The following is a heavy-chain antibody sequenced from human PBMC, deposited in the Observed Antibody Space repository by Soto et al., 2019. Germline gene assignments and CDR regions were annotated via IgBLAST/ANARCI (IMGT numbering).Heavy chain of an antibody. J-gene: IGHJ4*02. CDR3: ARGFHYSLDY. V-gene: IGHV3-33*01. D-gene: IGHD2-15*01. CDR1: GFTFSSYG. Sequence: QVQLVESGGGVVQPGRSLRLSSAASGFTFSSYGMHWVRQAPGKGLEWVAVIWYDGSNKYYADSVKGRFTISRDNSKNTLYLQMNSLRAEDTAVYYCARGFHYSLDYWGQGTLVTVSS. CDR2: IWYDGSNK.